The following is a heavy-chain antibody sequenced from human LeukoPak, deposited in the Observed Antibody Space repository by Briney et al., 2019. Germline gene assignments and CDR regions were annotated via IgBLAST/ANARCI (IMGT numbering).Heavy chain of an antibody. D-gene: IGHD2-15*01. CDR3: ARVHIVVAGAFDI. CDR1: GYTFTSYD. Sequence: ASVKVSCKASGYTFTSYDINWVRQATGRGLEWMGWMNPNSGNTGYAQKFQGRVTMTRNTSINTAYMELSSLRSEDTAVYYCARVHIVVAGAFDIWGQGTMVTVSS. V-gene: IGHV1-8*01. CDR2: MNPNSGNT. J-gene: IGHJ3*02.